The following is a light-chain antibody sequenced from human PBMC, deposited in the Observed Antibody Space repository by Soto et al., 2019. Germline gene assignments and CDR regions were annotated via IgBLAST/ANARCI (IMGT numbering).Light chain of an antibody. CDR2: AAS. CDR3: QQSYSTPPIT. J-gene: IGKJ5*01. CDR1: QSISSY. V-gene: IGKV1-39*01. Sequence: DIQMTQSPSSLSASVGDRVTITCRASQSISSYLNWYQQKPGKAPKLLIYAASSLQSEVPSRFSGSGSGTDFTLTISSLQPEDFAPYYCQQSYSTPPITFGQGTRLDI.